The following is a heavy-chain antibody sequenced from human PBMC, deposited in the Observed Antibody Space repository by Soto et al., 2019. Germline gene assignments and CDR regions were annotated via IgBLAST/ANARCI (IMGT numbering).Heavy chain of an antibody. CDR2: INTDGSGT. CDR1: GFTFRRHW. CDR3: VMEVYRDYEYAGVDV. V-gene: IGHV3-74*01. J-gene: IGHJ3*01. Sequence: EVQLVESGGGLVQPGGSLRLSCGASGFTFRRHWMHWVRQIPGKGLMWVSRINTDGSGTSYADSVEGRFTISRDNAKNTLYLQMNSLRAEDTAVYYCVMEVYRDYEYAGVDVWGQGPTVAVSS. D-gene: IGHD4-17*01.